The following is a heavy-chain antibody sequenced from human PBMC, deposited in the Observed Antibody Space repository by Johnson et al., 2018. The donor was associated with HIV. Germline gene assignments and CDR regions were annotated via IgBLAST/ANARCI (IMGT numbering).Heavy chain of an antibody. D-gene: IGHD6-6*01. Sequence: QVQLVESGGGVVQPGRSLRLSCAASGFTFSSYAMHWVRQAPGKGLESVAVISYDGSNKYYADSVKGRFTISRDNSKNTLYLQINSLRAEDTAVYYCARESELLSSSDAFDIWGQGTMVTVSS. J-gene: IGHJ3*02. CDR2: ISYDGSNK. CDR3: ARESELLSSSDAFDI. CDR1: GFTFSSYA. V-gene: IGHV3-30*04.